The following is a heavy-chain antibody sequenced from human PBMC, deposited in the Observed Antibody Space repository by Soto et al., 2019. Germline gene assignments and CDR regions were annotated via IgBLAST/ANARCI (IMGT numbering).Heavy chain of an antibody. CDR1: GYTFTGYY. Sequence: ASVKVSCKASGYTFTGYYMHWVRQAPGQGLEWMGWINPNSGGTNYAQKFQGWVTMTRDTSISTAYMELSRLRSDDTAVYYCARDGSGSYAYYGMDVWGQGTTVTVS. CDR2: INPNSGGT. D-gene: IGHD3-10*01. V-gene: IGHV1-2*04. J-gene: IGHJ6*02. CDR3: ARDGSGSYAYYGMDV.